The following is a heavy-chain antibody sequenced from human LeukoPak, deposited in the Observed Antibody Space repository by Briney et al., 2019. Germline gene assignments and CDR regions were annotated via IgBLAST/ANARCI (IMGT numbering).Heavy chain of an antibody. J-gene: IGHJ4*02. CDR2: INPSGGST. CDR3: TRQVPSDYGDYYFDY. D-gene: IGHD4-17*01. CDR1: GYTFTTYY. Sequence: GASVKVSCKASGYTFTTYYMHWVRQAPGQGLEWMGIINPSGGSTSYAQKFQGRVTMTRDMSTSTVYMELSSLRSEDTAVYYCTRQVPSDYGDYYFDYWGQGTLVTVSS. V-gene: IGHV1-46*01.